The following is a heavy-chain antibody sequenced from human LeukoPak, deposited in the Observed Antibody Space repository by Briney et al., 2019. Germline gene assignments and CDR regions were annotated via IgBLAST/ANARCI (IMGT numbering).Heavy chain of an antibody. V-gene: IGHV4-34*01. J-gene: IGHJ4*02. CDR1: GGSFSGYF. CDR2: INHRGST. D-gene: IGHD3-22*01. CDR3: ARGSIYYGDSSAYFDY. Sequence: PSETLSLTCAVYGGSFSGYFWTYIRQPPGKGLEWVGEINHRGSTSYNPSLKSRVTISRDTSKNQFSPRLTSVTAADTAVYYCARGSIYYGDSSAYFDYWGQGSLVTVSS.